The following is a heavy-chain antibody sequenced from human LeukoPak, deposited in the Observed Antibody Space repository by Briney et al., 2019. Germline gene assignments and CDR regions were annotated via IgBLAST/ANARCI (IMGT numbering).Heavy chain of an antibody. CDR1: GFPFTNYW. V-gene: IGHV3-7*01. J-gene: IGHJ4*02. D-gene: IGHD5-18*01. CDR3: ARGDTLIFDY. CDR2: INQGGSET. Sequence: PGGSLRLSCAASGFPFTNYWMIWVRQAPGKRPEWVGNINQGGSETNYVDSVKGRFSISRDNAKTSMYLQMNSLRAEDTAVYYCARGDTLIFDYWGQGTLVTVSS.